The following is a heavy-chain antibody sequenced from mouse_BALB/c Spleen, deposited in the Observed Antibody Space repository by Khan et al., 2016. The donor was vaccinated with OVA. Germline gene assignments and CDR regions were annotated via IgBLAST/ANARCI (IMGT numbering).Heavy chain of an antibody. Sequence: QVQLQQPGAELVKPGASVRLSCKTSGYTFTSYWIQWVKQRPGQGLGWIGEILPGTGTTYYNENFKGKATLTIDISSTTSYIQLSSLTSEDSAVYFCARGYFGNYEFAYWGQGTLVTVSA. CDR3: ARGYFGNYEFAY. V-gene: IGHV1S132*01. CDR2: ILPGTGTT. CDR1: GYTFTSYW. J-gene: IGHJ3*01. D-gene: IGHD2-1*01.